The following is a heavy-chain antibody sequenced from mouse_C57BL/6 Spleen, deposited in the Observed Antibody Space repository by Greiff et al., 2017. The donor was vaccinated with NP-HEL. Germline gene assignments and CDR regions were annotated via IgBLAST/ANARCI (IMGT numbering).Heavy chain of an antibody. J-gene: IGHJ4*01. CDR1: GYSITSGYY. Sequence: EVHLVESGPGLVKPSQSLSLTCSVTGYSITSGYYWNWIRQLPGNKLEWMGYISYDGSNNYNHSLKNRISITRDTSKNQFFLKLNSVTTEDTATYYCARDSYGYAMDYWGQGTSVTVSS. V-gene: IGHV3-6*01. CDR3: ARDSYGYAMDY. D-gene: IGHD1-1*01. CDR2: ISYDGSN.